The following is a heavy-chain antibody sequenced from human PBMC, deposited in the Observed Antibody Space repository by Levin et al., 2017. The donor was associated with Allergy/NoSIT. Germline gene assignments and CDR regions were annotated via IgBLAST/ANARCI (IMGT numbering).Heavy chain of an antibody. CDR2: ISYDGSNK. D-gene: IGHD6-6*01. Sequence: GGSLRLSCAASGFTFSSYGMHWVRQAPGKGLERVAVISYDGSNKYYADSVKGRFTISRDNSKNTLYLQMNSLRAEDTAVYYCAKDPYYSSSSHYYYYGMDVWGQGTTVTVSS. CDR3: AKDPYYSSSSHYYYYGMDV. J-gene: IGHJ6*02. CDR1: GFTFSSYG. V-gene: IGHV3-30*18.